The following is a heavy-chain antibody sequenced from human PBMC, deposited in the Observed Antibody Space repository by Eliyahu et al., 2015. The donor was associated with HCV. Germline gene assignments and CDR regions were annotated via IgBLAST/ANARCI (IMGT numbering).Heavy chain of an antibody. CDR3: ARQLSGGLYGMDV. V-gene: IGHV1-2*02. Sequence: QVNLVQSGAEMKEPAASLRVSCRAPERTVKTHHIXXXXQRPGQGLEWMGAVTSDSGDTRYAQKFEARILMTRDTYTRTVTMELRSLRNDDSAVYFCARQLSGGLYGMDVWGQGTAVTVS. CDR2: VTSDSGDT. J-gene: IGHJ6*02. CDR1: ERTVKTHH. D-gene: IGHD2-15*01.